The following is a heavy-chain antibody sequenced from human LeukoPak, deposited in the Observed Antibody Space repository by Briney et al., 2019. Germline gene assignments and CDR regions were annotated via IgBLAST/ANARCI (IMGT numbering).Heavy chain of an antibody. CDR3: ARAETVYGGAIVY. D-gene: IGHD3-16*02. CDR1: GYTFTCYY. Sequence: ASVKVSCKASGYTFTCYYMHWVRQAPGQGLEWRGCINPNSGGTKYAQKYQGGVTLTRDTAISTAYMELSRLRSDATAVYYCARAETVYGGAIVYWGQGTLVTVSS. J-gene: IGHJ4*02. V-gene: IGHV1-2*02. CDR2: INPNSGGT.